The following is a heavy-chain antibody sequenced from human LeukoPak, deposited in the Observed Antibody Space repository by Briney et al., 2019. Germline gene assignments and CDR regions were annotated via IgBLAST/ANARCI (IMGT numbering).Heavy chain of an antibody. CDR2: ISWNSGSI. Sequence: PGRSLRLSCAASGFTFDDYAMHWVRQAPGKGLEWVSGISWNSGSIGYADSVKGRFTISRDNAKNSLYLQMNSLRAEDTALYYCARASQPHDAFDIWGQGTMVTVSS. CDR3: ARASQPHDAFDI. CDR1: GFTFDDYA. J-gene: IGHJ3*02. D-gene: IGHD2-2*01. V-gene: IGHV3-9*01.